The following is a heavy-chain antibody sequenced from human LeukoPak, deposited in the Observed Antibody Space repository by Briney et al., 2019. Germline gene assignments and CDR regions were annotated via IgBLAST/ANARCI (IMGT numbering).Heavy chain of an antibody. CDR3: ARDTYNYGSSAYYFDY. J-gene: IGHJ4*02. V-gene: IGHV4-4*07. CDR1: GVSISSYS. CDR2: IYTSGST. Sequence: SETLSLTCTVSGVSISSYSWGWIRQPAGKGLDWIGRIYTSGSTNYNPSLKSRVTMSVDTSKNQFSLKLSSVTAADTAVYYCARDTYNYGSSAYYFDYWGQGTLVTVSS. D-gene: IGHD5-18*01.